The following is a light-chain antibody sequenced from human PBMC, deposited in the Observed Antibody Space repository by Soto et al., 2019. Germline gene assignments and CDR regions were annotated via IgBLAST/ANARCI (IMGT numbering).Light chain of an antibody. CDR1: QSVGSD. Sequence: EIVLTQSPATLSLSPRERATLSCRASQSVGSDLAWYQQKPGQAPRLLIYDASNRATGIPARFSGSGSGTDFTLTICSLEPEDFAVYYCQQRSNWPRTFGQGTRVEIK. CDR2: DAS. J-gene: IGKJ1*01. CDR3: QQRSNWPRT. V-gene: IGKV3-11*01.